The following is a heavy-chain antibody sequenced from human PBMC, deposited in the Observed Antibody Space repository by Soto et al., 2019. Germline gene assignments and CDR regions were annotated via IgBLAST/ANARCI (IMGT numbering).Heavy chain of an antibody. J-gene: IGHJ6*02. V-gene: IGHV3-49*03. CDR3: TRDRGGHGRYFDWLLSPYYYGMDV. CDR2: IRSKAYGGTT. CDR1: GFTFGDYA. D-gene: IGHD3-9*01. Sequence: GGSLRLSCTASGFTFGDYAMSWFRQAPGKGLEWVGFIRSKAYGGTTEYDASVKGRFTISRDDSKSIAYLQMNSLKTEDTAVYYCTRDRGGHGRYFDWLLSPYYYGMDVWGQGTTVTVSS.